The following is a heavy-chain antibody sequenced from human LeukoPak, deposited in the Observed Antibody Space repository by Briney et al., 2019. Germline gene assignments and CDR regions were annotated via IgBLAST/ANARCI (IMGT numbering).Heavy chain of an antibody. Sequence: GGSLRLSCAASGFTFSTYAMSWVRQAPGKGREWVSTISDSGSDTYYADSVKGRFTISRDNSKNTLYLQMKSLTAEDTALYYCAKTAYCARPQFDPWGQGTLVTVSS. J-gene: IGHJ5*02. V-gene: IGHV3-23*01. CDR2: ISDSGSDT. D-gene: IGHD2-21*01. CDR3: AKTAYCARPQFDP. CDR1: GFTFSTYA.